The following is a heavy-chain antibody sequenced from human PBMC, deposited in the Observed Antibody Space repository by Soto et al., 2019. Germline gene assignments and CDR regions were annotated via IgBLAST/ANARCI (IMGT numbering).Heavy chain of an antibody. CDR2: IYYSGST. Sequence: SETLSLTCTVSGGSISSYYWSWIRQPPGKGLEWIGYIYYSGSTNYNPSLKSRVTISVDTSKNQFSLKLSSVTAADTAVYYCARLIAARTDYYYYYYMDVWGKGTTVTVSS. V-gene: IGHV4-59*08. CDR1: GGSISSYY. CDR3: ARLIAARTDYYYYYYMDV. D-gene: IGHD6-6*01. J-gene: IGHJ6*03.